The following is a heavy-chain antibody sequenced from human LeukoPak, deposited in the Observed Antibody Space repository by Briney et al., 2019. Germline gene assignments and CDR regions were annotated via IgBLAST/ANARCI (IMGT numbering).Heavy chain of an antibody. CDR1: GFTFSSYA. D-gene: IGHD3-10*01. J-gene: IGHJ6*03. CDR2: ISYDGSNK. CDR3: ARDPYYGSGSYYYYYYMDV. V-gene: IGHV3-30*04. Sequence: GGSLRLSCAASGFTFSSYAMHWVRQAPGKGLEWVAVISYDGSNKYYADSVKGRFTISRDNSKNTLYLQMNSLRAEDTAVYYCARDPYYGSGSYYYYYYMDVWGKGTTVTVSS.